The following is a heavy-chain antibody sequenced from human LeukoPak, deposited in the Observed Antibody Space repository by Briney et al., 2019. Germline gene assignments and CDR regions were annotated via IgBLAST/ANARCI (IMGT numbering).Heavy chain of an antibody. CDR1: GFTFSDYY. Sequence: GGSLRLSCAASGFTFSDYYMSWIRQVPGKGLEWISYISSSGTTIYYADSVKGRFTISRDNAKNSLYLQMNSLRAEDTAVYYCARKTTVTTFDPWGQGTLVTVSP. V-gene: IGHV3-11*04. CDR2: ISSSGTTI. D-gene: IGHD4-17*01. J-gene: IGHJ5*02. CDR3: ARKTTVTTFDP.